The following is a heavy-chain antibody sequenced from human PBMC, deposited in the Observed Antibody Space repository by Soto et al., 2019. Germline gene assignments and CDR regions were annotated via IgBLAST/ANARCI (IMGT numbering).Heavy chain of an antibody. Sequence: QVQLQESGPGLVKPSQTLSLTCTVSGGSISSGDYYWSWIRQPPGKGLEWIGYIYYSGSTYYNPSLKSRVTISVDTSKNQFSLKLSSVTAADTAVYYCPREVGSGYYPYYYYGMDVWGQGTTVTVSS. J-gene: IGHJ6*02. D-gene: IGHD3-22*01. V-gene: IGHV4-30-4*01. CDR1: GGSISSGDYY. CDR3: PREVGSGYYPYYYYGMDV. CDR2: IYYSGST.